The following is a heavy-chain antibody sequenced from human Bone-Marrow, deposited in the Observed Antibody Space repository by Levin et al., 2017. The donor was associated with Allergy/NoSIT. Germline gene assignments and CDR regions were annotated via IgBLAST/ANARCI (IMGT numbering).Heavy chain of an antibody. D-gene: IGHD6-13*01. CDR3: ARGGIVVAARFFDY. V-gene: IGHV4-59*01. CDR2: IYHSGST. J-gene: IGHJ4*02. Sequence: TSQTLSLTCTVSGGSFTSYYWSWIRQPPGKGLEWIGFIYHSGSTNYNPSLKSRVTISVDTSKNQFSLKLNSVTAADTAVYYCARGGIVVAARFFDYWGQGTLVTVSS. CDR1: GGSFTSYY.